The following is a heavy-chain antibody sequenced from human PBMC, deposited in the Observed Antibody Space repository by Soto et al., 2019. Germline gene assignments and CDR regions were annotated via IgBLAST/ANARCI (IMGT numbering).Heavy chain of an antibody. Sequence: SETLSLTCTVSGGSISSYYWSWIRQPPGKGLEWIGYIYYSGSTNYNPSLKSRGTISVETSKNHFFLKLSSVTAADTAVYYCARGTAGYYYYYMDVWGKGTTVTVSS. CDR1: GGSISSYY. D-gene: IGHD6-13*01. CDR2: IYYSGST. CDR3: ARGTAGYYYYYMDV. J-gene: IGHJ6*03. V-gene: IGHV4-59*01.